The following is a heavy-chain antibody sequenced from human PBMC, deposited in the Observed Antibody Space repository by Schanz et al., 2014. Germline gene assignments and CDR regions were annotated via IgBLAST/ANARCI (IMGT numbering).Heavy chain of an antibody. Sequence: EVQLVESGGGLVKPGGSLRLPCAASGFTLNTYSMSWVRQAPGKGLKRVSSITRSGYIYYADSVQGRFTISRDGATNSLNLQMNSLRAEDTGVYYCARVDPTYRGDAYGDYWGQGTLVSVSS. V-gene: IGHV3-21*01. J-gene: IGHJ4*02. CDR1: GFTLNTYS. CDR2: ITRSGYI. CDR3: ARVDPTYRGDAYGDY. D-gene: IGHD5-12*01.